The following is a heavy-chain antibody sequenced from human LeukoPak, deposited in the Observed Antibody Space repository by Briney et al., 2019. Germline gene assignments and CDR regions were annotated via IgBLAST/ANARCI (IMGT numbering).Heavy chain of an antibody. CDR2: IYTSGST. CDR1: GGSISSYY. CDR3: AREGGQTFWSGYSFDI. Sequence: SETLSLTCTVSGGSISSYYWSWIRQPAGKGLEWIGRIYTSGSTNYNPSLKSRVTMSVDTSKNQFSLKLSSVTAADTAVYYCAREGGQTFWSGYSFDIWGQGTMVTVSS. V-gene: IGHV4-4*07. D-gene: IGHD3-3*01. J-gene: IGHJ3*02.